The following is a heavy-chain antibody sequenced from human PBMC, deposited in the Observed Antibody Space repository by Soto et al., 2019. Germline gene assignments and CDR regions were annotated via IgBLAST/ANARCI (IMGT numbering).Heavy chain of an antibody. J-gene: IGHJ4*02. CDR2: MNPNSGNT. CDR3: ARGRPYYDFWSGYSIASLDY. V-gene: IGHV1-8*01. Sequence: ASVKVSCKASGYTFTSYDINWVRQATGQGLEWKGWMNPNSGNTGYAQKFQGRVTMTRNTSISTAYMELSSLRSEDTAVYYCARGRPYYDFWSGYSIASLDYWGQGTLVTVSS. CDR1: GYTFTSYD. D-gene: IGHD3-3*01.